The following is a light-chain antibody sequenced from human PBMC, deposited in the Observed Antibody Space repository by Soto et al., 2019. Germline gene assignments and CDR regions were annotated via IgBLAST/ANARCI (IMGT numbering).Light chain of an antibody. V-gene: IGLV1-44*01. CDR2: SIN. CDR3: SSYTSSSTYV. J-gene: IGLJ1*01. CDR1: SSNIGSNT. Sequence: QSVLTQPPSASGTPGQRVTISCSGSSSNIGSNTVNWYQQLPGTAPKLLIYSINQRPSGVPDRFSGSKSGNTASLTISGLQAEDEADYYCSSYTSSSTYVFGTGTKVTVL.